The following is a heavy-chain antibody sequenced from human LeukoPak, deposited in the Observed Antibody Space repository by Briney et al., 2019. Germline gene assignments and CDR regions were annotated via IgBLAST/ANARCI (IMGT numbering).Heavy chain of an antibody. CDR3: VRVTSLTGTIFDS. CDR2: INSDGSST. D-gene: IGHD1-7*01. CDR1: GFTFSSCW. J-gene: IGHJ4*02. Sequence: PGGSLRLSCAASGFTFSSCWMHWVRQDPGKGLVWVARINSDGSSTSYADSVKGRFTISRDNAKNTLYLQMSSLRVEDTAVYCCVRVTSLTGTIFDSWGQGTLVTVSS. V-gene: IGHV3-74*01.